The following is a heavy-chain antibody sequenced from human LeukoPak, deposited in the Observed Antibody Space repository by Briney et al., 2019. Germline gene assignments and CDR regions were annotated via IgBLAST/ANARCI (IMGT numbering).Heavy chain of an antibody. D-gene: IGHD6-19*01. CDR3: ARSGYSSGWYLGYYYYMDV. V-gene: IGHV4-59*01. CDR1: GGSISSYY. CDR2: IYYSGST. Sequence: SETLSLTCTVSGGSISSYYWSWIRQPPGKGLEWIGYIYYSGSTNYNPSLKSRVTISVDTSKNQFSLKLSSVTAADTAVYYCARSGYSSGWYLGYYYYMDVWGKGTTVTVSS. J-gene: IGHJ6*03.